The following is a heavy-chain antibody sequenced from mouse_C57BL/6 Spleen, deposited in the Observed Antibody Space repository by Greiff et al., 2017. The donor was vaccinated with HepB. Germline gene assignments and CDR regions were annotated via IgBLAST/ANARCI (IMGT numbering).Heavy chain of an antibody. CDR1: GFTFSDYY. CDR3: AREGGNYVDYWYFDV. Sequence: EVQRVESEGGLVQPGSSMKLSCTASGFTFSDYYMAWVRQVPEKGLEWVANINYDGSSTYYLDSLKSRFIISRDNAKNILYLQMSSLKSEDTATYYCAREGGNYVDYWYFDVWGTGTTVTVSS. CDR2: INYDGSST. D-gene: IGHD2-1*01. J-gene: IGHJ1*03. V-gene: IGHV5-16*01.